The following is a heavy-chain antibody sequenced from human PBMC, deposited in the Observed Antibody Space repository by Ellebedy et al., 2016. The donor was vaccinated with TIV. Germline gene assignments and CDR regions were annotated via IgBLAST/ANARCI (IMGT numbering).Heavy chain of an antibody. D-gene: IGHD3-10*01. CDR3: ARGRGFSYYYYGMDV. Sequence: GSLRLXCAVYGGSFSGYYWSWIRQPPGKGLEWIGEINHSGSTNYNPSLKSRVTISVDTSKNQFSLKLSSVTAADTAVYYCARGRGFSYYYYGMDVWGQGTTVTVSS. J-gene: IGHJ6*02. V-gene: IGHV4-34*01. CDR1: GGSFSGYY. CDR2: INHSGST.